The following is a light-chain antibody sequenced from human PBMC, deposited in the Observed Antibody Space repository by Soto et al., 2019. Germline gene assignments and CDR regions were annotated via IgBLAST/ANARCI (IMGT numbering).Light chain of an antibody. CDR2: DAS. J-gene: IGKJ2*01. CDR3: QQSDTYPYT. Sequence: DIQMTQSPSTLSASVGDRVTITCRASQSISSWLAWYQQKPGRAPKLLIYDASSLTSGVPSRFSGSGTGTEFTLTISSLQPDDFATYYCQQSDTYPYTFGQGTKVDIK. CDR1: QSISSW. V-gene: IGKV1-5*01.